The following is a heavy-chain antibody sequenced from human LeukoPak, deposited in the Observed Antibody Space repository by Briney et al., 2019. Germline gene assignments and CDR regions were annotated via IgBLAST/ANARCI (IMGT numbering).Heavy chain of an antibody. V-gene: IGHV4-59*08. D-gene: IGHD6-13*01. J-gene: IGHJ5*02. CDR2: IYYSGST. Sequence: PSETLSLTCTVSGGSISSYYWSWIRQPPGKGLEWIGYIYYSGSTNYNPSLKSRVTISVDTSKNQFSLKLSSVTAADTAVYYCARQNTAANWFDPWGQGTLVTVSS. CDR3: ARQNTAANWFDP. CDR1: GGSISSYY.